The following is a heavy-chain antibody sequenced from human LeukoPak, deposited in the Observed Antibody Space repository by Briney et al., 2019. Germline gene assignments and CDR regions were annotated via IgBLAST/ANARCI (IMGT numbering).Heavy chain of an antibody. CDR3: ARHKRITMVRGLNWFDP. CDR1: GGSISSSSYY. J-gene: IGHJ5*02. CDR2: IYYSGST. V-gene: IGHV4-39*01. Sequence: SETLSLTCTVSGGSISSSSYYWGWLRQPPGKGLEWLGSIYYSGSTYYNPSLKSRVTISVDTSKNQFSLKLSSVTAADTAVYYCARHKRITMVRGLNWFDPWGQGTLVTVSS. D-gene: IGHD3-10*01.